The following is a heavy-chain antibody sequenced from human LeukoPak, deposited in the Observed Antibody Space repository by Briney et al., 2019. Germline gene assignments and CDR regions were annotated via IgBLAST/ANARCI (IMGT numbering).Heavy chain of an antibody. CDR1: GFTVSSNY. CDR3: ARYDGGSGPFDY. J-gene: IGHJ4*02. Sequence: GGSLRLSCAVSGFTVSSNYMSWVRQAPGKGLEWVSVLYNGGNTYYADSVKGRFTVSRDNSKNTLYLQMNSLRAEDTAVYYCARYDGGSGPFDYWGQGTVVTVSS. CDR2: LYNGGNT. V-gene: IGHV3-53*01. D-gene: IGHD3-10*01.